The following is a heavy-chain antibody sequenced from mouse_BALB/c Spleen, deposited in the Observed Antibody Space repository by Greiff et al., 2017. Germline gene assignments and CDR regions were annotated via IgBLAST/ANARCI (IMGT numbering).Heavy chain of an antibody. J-gene: IGHJ3*01. CDR3: ARDGNYLAWFAY. Sequence: QVHVKQPGAELVRPGASVKLSCKASGYSFTSYWMNWVKQRPGQGLEWIGMIHPSDSETRLNQKFKDKATLTVDKSSSTAYMQLSSPTSEDSAVYYCARDGNYLAWFAYWGQGTLVTVSA. CDR2: IHPSDSET. D-gene: IGHD2-1*01. CDR1: GYSFTSYW. V-gene: IGHV1-61*01.